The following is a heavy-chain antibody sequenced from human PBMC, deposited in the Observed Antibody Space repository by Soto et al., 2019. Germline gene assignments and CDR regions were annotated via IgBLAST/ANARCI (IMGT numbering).Heavy chain of an antibody. CDR1: GGSFSGYY. V-gene: IGHV4-34*01. Sequence: PSETLSLTCAVYGGSFSGYYWSWIRQPPGKGLEWIGEINHSGSTNYNPSLKSRVTISVDTSKNQFSLKLSSVTAADTAVYYCARFDDSSGYSYYFDYWGQGTPVPVSS. CDR3: ARFDDSSGYSYYFDY. D-gene: IGHD3-22*01. J-gene: IGHJ4*02. CDR2: INHSGST.